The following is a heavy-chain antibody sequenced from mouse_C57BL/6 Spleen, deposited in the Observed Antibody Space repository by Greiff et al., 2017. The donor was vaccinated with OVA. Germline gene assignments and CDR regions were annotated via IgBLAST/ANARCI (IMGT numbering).Heavy chain of an antibody. Sequence: EVQLQQSGPELVKPGASVKMSCKASGYTFTDYNMHWVKQSHGKSLEWIGYINPNNGGTSYNQKFKGKATLTVNKSSSTAYMELRSLTSEDSAVYYCAKGIGYDYDLGDYWGQGTTLTVSS. CDR2: INPNNGGT. CDR3: AKGIGYDYDLGDY. CDR1: GYTFTDYN. D-gene: IGHD2-4*01. V-gene: IGHV1-22*01. J-gene: IGHJ2*01.